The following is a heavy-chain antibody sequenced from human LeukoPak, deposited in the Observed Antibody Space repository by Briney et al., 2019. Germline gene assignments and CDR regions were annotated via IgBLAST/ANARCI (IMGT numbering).Heavy chain of an antibody. Sequence: SVKVSCKASGGTFSSYAISWVRQAPGQGLEWMGRIIPILGIANYAQKFQGRVTITADKSTSTAYMELSSLRSEDTAVYYCARDYRGGNYDFWSGPGDYYYYMDVWGKGTTVTVSS. CDR2: IIPILGIA. V-gene: IGHV1-69*04. CDR3: ARDYRGGNYDFWSGPGDYYYYMDV. D-gene: IGHD3-3*01. J-gene: IGHJ6*03. CDR1: GGTFSSYA.